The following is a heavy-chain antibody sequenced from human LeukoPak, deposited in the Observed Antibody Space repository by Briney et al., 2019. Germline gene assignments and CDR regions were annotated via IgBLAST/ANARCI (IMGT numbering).Heavy chain of an antibody. Sequence: ASVKVSCKASGYTLTSYGISWVRQAPGQGLEWMGWISAYNGNTNYAQKLQGRVTMTTDTSTSTAYMELRSLRSDDTAVYYCARDTGVLRYFDWLLHNYYYYGMDVWGKGTTVTVSS. J-gene: IGHJ6*04. D-gene: IGHD3-9*01. CDR1: GYTLTSYG. V-gene: IGHV1-18*04. CDR3: ARDTGVLRYFDWLLHNYYYYGMDV. CDR2: ISAYNGNT.